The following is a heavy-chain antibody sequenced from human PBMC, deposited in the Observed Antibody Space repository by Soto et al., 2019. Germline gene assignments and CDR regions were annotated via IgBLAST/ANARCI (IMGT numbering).Heavy chain of an antibody. V-gene: IGHV1-24*01. Sequence: ASVTVSCTVSGDTLTELSMHWVRQAPGKGLEWMGGFDPEDGETIYAQRFQGRVTMTEDTSTDTAYMELSSLRSEDTAVYYCATGGGGSYVYYFDYWGQGTLVTVSS. CDR3: ATGGGGSYVYYFDY. CDR1: GDTLTELS. J-gene: IGHJ4*02. D-gene: IGHD3-16*01. CDR2: FDPEDGET.